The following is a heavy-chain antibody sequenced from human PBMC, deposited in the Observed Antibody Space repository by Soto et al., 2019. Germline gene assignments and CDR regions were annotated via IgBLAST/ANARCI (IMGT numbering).Heavy chain of an antibody. CDR1: GFTVSSNY. CDR2: IYSGGST. V-gene: IGHV3-53*01. CDR3: ARDRVESGYPEHFHP. Sequence: EVQLVESGGGLIQPGGSLRLSCAASGFTVSSNYMSWVRQAPGKGLEWVSVIYSGGSTYNADSVKGRVNISRDNSKNTLYHQMNRLRAEDTAVYYCARDRVESGYPEHFHPWGQGTLVTVSS. J-gene: IGHJ1*01. D-gene: IGHD3-22*01.